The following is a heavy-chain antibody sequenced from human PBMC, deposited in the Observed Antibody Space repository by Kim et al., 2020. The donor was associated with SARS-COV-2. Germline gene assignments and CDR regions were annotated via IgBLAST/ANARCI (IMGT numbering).Heavy chain of an antibody. D-gene: IGHD4-17*01. V-gene: IGHV4-31*03. CDR3: AREVITVAYGAFDI. J-gene: IGHJ3*02. CDR2: IYYSGST. Sequence: SETLSLTCTVSGGSISSGGYYWSWIRQHPGKGLEWIGYIYYSGSTYYNPSLKSRVTISVDTSKNQFSLKLSSVTAADTAVYYCAREVITVAYGAFDIWGQGTMVTVSS. CDR1: GGSISSGGYY.